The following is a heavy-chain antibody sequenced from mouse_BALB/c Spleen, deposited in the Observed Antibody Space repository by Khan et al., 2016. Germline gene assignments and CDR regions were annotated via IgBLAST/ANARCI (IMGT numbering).Heavy chain of an antibody. V-gene: IGHV1S137*01. CDR3: ARGPYYRYDVFDY. CDR1: GYTFTDYA. Sequence: QVQLKQSGPELVRPGVSVKISCKGSGYTFTDYAMHWVKQSHAKSLEWIGVISTYSGNTNYNQKFKGKATMTVDNSSSTAYMELARLTSEDSAIYYCARGPYYRYDVFDYWGQGTTRTVSS. D-gene: IGHD2-14*01. CDR2: ISTYSGNT. J-gene: IGHJ2*01.